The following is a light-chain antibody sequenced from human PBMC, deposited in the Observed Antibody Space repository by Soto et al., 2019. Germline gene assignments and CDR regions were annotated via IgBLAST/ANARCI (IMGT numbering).Light chain of an antibody. CDR3: QQYNNWPPLT. V-gene: IGKV3-15*01. CDR1: QSVSSN. CDR2: GAS. J-gene: IGKJ1*01. Sequence: EIVMTQSPATLSVSPGERATLSCRASQSVSSNLAWYQQKPGQAPRLLIYGASTRATGIPARFSGSGSGTEFTLTISSLQSEDVAVYYCQQYNNWPPLTF.